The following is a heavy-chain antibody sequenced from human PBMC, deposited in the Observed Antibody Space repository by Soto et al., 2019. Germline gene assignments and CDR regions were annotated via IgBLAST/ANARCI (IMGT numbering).Heavy chain of an antibody. J-gene: IGHJ4*02. CDR3: VRRNGLTVAGIRHFVY. V-gene: IGHV3-23*01. Sequence: GGSLRLSCAASGFTFSGYAMTWVRQVPGKGLEWVSTISGASGSTYFADSVQGRFTISRDNSNSTLYLQMNRLRAEDTAVYFCVRRNGLTVAGIRHFVYWGPGTLVTVSS. CDR1: GFTFSGYA. CDR2: ISGASGST. D-gene: IGHD6-19*01.